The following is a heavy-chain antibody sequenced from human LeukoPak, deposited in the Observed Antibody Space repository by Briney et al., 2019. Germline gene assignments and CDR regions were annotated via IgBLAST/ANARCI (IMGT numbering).Heavy chain of an antibody. CDR3: ARDLVGATPPGMDV. D-gene: IGHD1-26*01. J-gene: IGHJ6*02. V-gene: IGHV1-69*13. Sequence: SVKVSCKASGGTFTSYAISWGRQAPGQGLEWMGGIIPIFGTANYAQKFQGRVTITADESTSTAYMELSSLRSEDTAVYYCARDLVGATPPGMDVWGQGTTVTVSS. CDR1: GGTFTSYA. CDR2: IIPIFGTA.